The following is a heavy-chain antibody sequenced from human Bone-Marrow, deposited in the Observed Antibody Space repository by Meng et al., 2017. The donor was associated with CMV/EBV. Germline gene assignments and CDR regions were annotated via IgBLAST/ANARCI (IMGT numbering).Heavy chain of an antibody. CDR1: GGSSSNNNW. D-gene: IGHD4-23*01. CDR2: IYNSGRT. Sequence: TGDVTGGSSSNNNWRSWVRQPQEKGLEWIGEIYNSGRTNYNPSLKSRVTISVDKSKNQLSLKLNSMTAADTAVYYCERDLGTVAPGFWGQGTLVTVSS. V-gene: IGHV4-4*02. CDR3: ERDLGTVAPGF. J-gene: IGHJ4*02.